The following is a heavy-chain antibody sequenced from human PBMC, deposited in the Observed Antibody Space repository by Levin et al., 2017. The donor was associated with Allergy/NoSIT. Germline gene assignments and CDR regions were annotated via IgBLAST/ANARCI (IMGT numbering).Heavy chain of an antibody. D-gene: IGHD6-19*01. Sequence: GGSLRLSCAASGFTFSSYAMHWVRQAPGKGLEWVAVISYDGSNKYYADSVKGRFTISRDNSKNTLYLQMNSLRAEDTAVYYCARDHGIAVAGDYYYYYYGMDVWGQGTTVTVSS. CDR1: GFTFSSYA. CDR2: ISYDGSNK. V-gene: IGHV3-30*04. J-gene: IGHJ6*02. CDR3: ARDHGIAVAGDYYYYYYGMDV.